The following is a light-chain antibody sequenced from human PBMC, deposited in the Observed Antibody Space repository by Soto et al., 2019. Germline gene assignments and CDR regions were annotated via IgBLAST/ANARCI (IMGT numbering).Light chain of an antibody. V-gene: IGKV1-5*01. Sequence: DIPMTQSPSTLSASVGDRVTITCRASQSISNWLAWYQQKPGKAPKLLIYDVSRLESGVPSRFSGSGSGTEFTLTISSLQPADFATYYCQQYNSYPWTFGQGTKVEIK. CDR1: QSISNW. CDR2: DVS. CDR3: QQYNSYPWT. J-gene: IGKJ1*01.